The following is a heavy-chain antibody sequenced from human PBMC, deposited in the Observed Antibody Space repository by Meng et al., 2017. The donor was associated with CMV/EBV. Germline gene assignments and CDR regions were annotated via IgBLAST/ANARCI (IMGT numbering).Heavy chain of an antibody. J-gene: IGHJ5*02. CDR1: GFTFSSYA. Sequence: QVRLGESGGGVVRPGRSRRLSGAASGFTFSSYAMHWVRQAPGKGLEWVAVISYDGSNKYYADSVKGRFTISRDNSKNTLYLQMNSLRAEDTAVYYCAPGWFDPWGQGTLVTVSS. V-gene: IGHV3-30-3*01. CDR3: APGWFDP. CDR2: ISYDGSNK.